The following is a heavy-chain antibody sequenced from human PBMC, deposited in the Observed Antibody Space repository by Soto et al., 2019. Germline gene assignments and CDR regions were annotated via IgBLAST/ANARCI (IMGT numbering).Heavy chain of an antibody. CDR3: ARGSLKGGIPSAEFNP. D-gene: IGHD2-2*01. V-gene: IGHV5-51*01. Sequence: PGESLKIYCKGSGFPFTHYWIVWVRQVPGKGREWMGVIYPSDSTTRYNPSFQGQVAMSADPSISTAYLQWSSLKASDTAIYFCARGSLKGGIPSAEFNPWGKGPQAPSPQ. J-gene: IGHJ5*02. CDR2: IYPSDSTT. CDR1: GFPFTHYW.